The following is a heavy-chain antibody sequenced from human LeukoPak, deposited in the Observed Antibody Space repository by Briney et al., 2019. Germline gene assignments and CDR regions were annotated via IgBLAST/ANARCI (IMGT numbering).Heavy chain of an antibody. D-gene: IGHD6-13*01. V-gene: IGHV3-53*01. Sequence: GGSLRLSCAASGFTVNSNYMSWVRQAPGKGLEWVSVFYSDGSTYYADSVKGRFTISRDNPKNTLYLQMNSLRAEDTAVYYCARAGSSSKQYYFDSWGQGTLVTVSS. CDR3: ARAGSSSKQYYFDS. CDR2: FYSDGST. J-gene: IGHJ4*02. CDR1: GFTVNSNY.